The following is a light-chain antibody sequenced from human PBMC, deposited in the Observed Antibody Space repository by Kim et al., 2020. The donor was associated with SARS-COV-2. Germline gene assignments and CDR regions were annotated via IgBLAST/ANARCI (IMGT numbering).Light chain of an antibody. Sequence: SSVGARVTITVRASQGISSYLVWYQQKPGIAPNLLIYGASTLQSGVPSRFSGSGSGTDFTLTISSLQPEDFATYHCQQVNNYPFTFGGGTKVDIK. CDR1: QGISSY. CDR2: GAS. J-gene: IGKJ4*01. V-gene: IGKV1-9*01. CDR3: QQVNNYPFT.